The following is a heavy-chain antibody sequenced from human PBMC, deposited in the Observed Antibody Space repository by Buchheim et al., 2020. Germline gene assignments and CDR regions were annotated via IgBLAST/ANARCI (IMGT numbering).Heavy chain of an antibody. CDR3: ARVHITGLGTPTWFDP. CDR1: GYTFTSYY. V-gene: IGHV1-46*01. D-gene: IGHD3-16*01. CDR2: INPSGGST. J-gene: IGHJ5*02. Sequence: QVQLVQSGAEVKKPGASVKVSCKAFGYTFTSYYMHWVRQAPGQGLEWMGIINPSGGSTSYAQKFQGRVTMTRDTSTRTVYMELSSLRSEDTAVYYCARVHITGLGTPTWFDPWGQGTL.